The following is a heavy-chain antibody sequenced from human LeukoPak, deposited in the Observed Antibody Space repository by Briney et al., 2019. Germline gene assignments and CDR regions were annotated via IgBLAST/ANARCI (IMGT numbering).Heavy chain of an antibody. CDR2: TSAYGGNT. D-gene: IGHD5-24*01. CDR3: ARIRDGYNDAYDL. V-gene: IGHV1-18*01. Sequence: GASVKVSCKASGYTFTSYGISWVRQAPGQGLEWMGWTSAYGGNTNYAQKFQGRVTMTTDTSTSTLYMELSSLRSEDTAIYYCARIRDGYNDAYDLWGQGTVVTVPS. CDR1: GYTFTSYG. J-gene: IGHJ3*01.